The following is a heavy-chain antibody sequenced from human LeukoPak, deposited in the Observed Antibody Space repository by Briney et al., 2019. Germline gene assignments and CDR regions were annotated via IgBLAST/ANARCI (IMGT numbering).Heavy chain of an antibody. CDR2: INEDGSST. D-gene: IGHD3-10*01. V-gene: IGHV3-74*01. J-gene: IGHJ4*02. Sequence: GGCLRLSRAASVYTLSSYWMHWVPHAPGRGRVGGSHINEDGSSTSYAESVKGRSTISRDNAKNMLYLQMNSLRAEDKAVYYGAKDDLWFGELSPIDYWGQGTLVTVSS. CDR1: VYTLSSYW. CDR3: AKDDLWFGELSPIDY.